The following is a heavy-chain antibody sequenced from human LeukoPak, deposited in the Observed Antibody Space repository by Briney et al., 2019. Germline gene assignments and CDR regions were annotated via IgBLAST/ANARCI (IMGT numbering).Heavy chain of an antibody. CDR3: AREAYMGRWLQSDAFDI. CDR1: GYTFTSYY. Sequence: ASVKVSCTASGYTFTSYYMHWVRQAPGQGLEWMGIINPSGGSTSYAQKFQGRVTMTRDTSTSTVYMELSSLRSEDTAVYYCAREAYMGRWLQSDAFDIWGQGTMVTVSS. J-gene: IGHJ3*02. D-gene: IGHD5-24*01. CDR2: INPSGGST. V-gene: IGHV1-46*01.